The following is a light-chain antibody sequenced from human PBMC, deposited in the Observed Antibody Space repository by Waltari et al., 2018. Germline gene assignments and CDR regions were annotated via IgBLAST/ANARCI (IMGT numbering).Light chain of an antibody. CDR3: SSYAGSNKGV. J-gene: IGLJ3*02. CDR2: EVP. V-gene: IGLV2-8*01. Sequence: QSALPQPPSASGSPGQSVTISCTGTSSDVVGYNYVSWYQQHPGKAPKLMIYEVPKRPSGVPDRFSGSKYGNTAALTVSGLQAEDEADYYCSSYAGSNKGVFGGGTKLTVL. CDR1: SSDVVGYNY.